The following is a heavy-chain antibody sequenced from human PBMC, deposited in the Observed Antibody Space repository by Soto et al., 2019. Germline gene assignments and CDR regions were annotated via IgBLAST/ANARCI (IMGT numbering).Heavy chain of an antibody. J-gene: IGHJ3*02. CDR2: MYPDDSDI. D-gene: IGHD3-22*01. CDR1: GYSFSFYW. V-gene: IGHV5-51*01. CDR3: ATAYVYDFENSNYYRDAFDI. Sequence: GESLKISCKASGYSFSFYWIGWVRQMPGKGLEWMAIMYPDDSDIRYSPSFEAHVTISADKSTSTTFLQWSSLKASDTAMYYCATAYVYDFENSNYYRDAFDIWGQGTLVTVSS.